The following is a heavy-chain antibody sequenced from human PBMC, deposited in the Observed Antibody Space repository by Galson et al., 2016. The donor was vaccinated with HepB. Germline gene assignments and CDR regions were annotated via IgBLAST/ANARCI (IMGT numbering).Heavy chain of an antibody. V-gene: IGHV3-23*01. J-gene: IGHJ4*02. D-gene: IGHD3-10*01. CDR1: GFTFSSYA. CDR2: ISSSADST. Sequence: SLRLSCAASGFTFSSYAVSWVRQAPTKGLEWVSIISSSADSTYYADSVKGRLTISRDNSKNTLFLHMNSLRADDTAVYYCARNVRFGETLRYFFDSWGQGTLVTVSS. CDR3: ARNVRFGETLRYFFDS.